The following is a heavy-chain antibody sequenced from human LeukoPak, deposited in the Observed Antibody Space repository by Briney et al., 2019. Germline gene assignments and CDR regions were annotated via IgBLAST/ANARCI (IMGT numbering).Heavy chain of an antibody. D-gene: IGHD5-18*01. CDR2: ISPDGRST. CDR1: GFTFTNYA. CDR3: AMGYKSAYSWDY. V-gene: IGHV3-23*01. Sequence: GGSLRLSCAASGFTFTNYAMSWVRQAPGQGLVWVSHISPDGRSTNYADSVKGRFTISRDNARNTLYLQLNSLTAEDTAVYYCAMGYKSAYSWDYWGQGTLVTVSS. J-gene: IGHJ4*02.